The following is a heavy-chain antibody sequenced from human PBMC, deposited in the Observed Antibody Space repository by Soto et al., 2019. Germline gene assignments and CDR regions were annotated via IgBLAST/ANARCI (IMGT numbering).Heavy chain of an antibody. CDR2: IYVTGAV. CDR1: GAALNSGNYY. D-gene: IGHD2-21*01. Sequence: LSLTCSVSGAALNSGNYYWSWIRQVPGKGLECIGHIYVTGAVDYNPSLRDRITISQDTSERQFSLNLRLVTAADTAVYYCARLRIATNNYKWFDPWGQGTLVT. J-gene: IGHJ5*02. V-gene: IGHV4-31*03. CDR3: ARLRIATNNYKWFDP.